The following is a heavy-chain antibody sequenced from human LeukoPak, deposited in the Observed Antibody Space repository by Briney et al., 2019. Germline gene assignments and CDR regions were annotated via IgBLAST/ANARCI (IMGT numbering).Heavy chain of an antibody. Sequence: GGSLRLSCAASGFTFSSYSMNWVRQAPGQGLEWVSYISSSSSTIYYADSVKGRFTISRDNAKNSLYLQMNSLRAEDTAVYYCAREIDILTGGYYYYYYMDVWGKGTTVTVSS. CDR2: ISSSSSTI. CDR1: GFTFSSYS. V-gene: IGHV3-48*01. D-gene: IGHD3-9*01. J-gene: IGHJ6*03. CDR3: AREIDILTGGYYYYYYMDV.